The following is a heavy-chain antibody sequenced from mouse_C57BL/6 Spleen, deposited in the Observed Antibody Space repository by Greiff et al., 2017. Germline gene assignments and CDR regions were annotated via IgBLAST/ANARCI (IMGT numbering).Heavy chain of an antibody. CDR1: GYTFTSYG. D-gene: IGHD1-1*01. CDR3: ATLYYYGSSNYFDD. J-gene: IGHJ2*01. CDR2: IYPRSGNT. Sequence: QVQLQQSGAELARPGASVKLSCKASGYTFTSYGISWVKQRTGQGLEWIGEIYPRSGNTYYNEKFKGKATLTAAKSSSTAYMELRSLTSEDSEFCFCATLYYYGSSNYFDDWGQGTTLTVSS. V-gene: IGHV1-81*01.